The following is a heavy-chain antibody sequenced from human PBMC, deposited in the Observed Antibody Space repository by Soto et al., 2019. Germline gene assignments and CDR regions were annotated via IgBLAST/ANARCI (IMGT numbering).Heavy chain of an antibody. D-gene: IGHD1-1*01. Sequence: GGSLRLSCAASGFTFKSYGMHWVRQAPGKGLEGVAVISYDGNNKYYADSVKGRFTISRDIPKNTLYLQLNSLRAEDTAVYYCAKEGLYKTLDYWGQGTLVTVSS. CDR2: ISYDGNNK. CDR3: AKEGLYKTLDY. J-gene: IGHJ4*02. CDR1: GFTFKSYG. V-gene: IGHV3-30*18.